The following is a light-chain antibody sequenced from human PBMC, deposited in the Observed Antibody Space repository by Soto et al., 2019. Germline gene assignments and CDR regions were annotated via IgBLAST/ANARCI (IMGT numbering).Light chain of an antibody. CDR3: QQYYSYPVT. V-gene: IGKV1-8*01. Sequence: AIRMTQSPSSLSASTGDRGTITCRASQGIRRDLAWYQQKPGKDPKLLIYAASTLQSGVPSRFSGSGSGTDFTLPISCLQSEDFATYYCQQYYSYPVTFGPGTKVDIK. CDR1: QGIRRD. CDR2: AAS. J-gene: IGKJ3*01.